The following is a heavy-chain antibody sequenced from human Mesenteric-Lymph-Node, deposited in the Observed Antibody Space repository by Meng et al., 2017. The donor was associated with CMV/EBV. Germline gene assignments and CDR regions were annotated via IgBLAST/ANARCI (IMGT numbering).Heavy chain of an antibody. V-gene: IGHV3-30*02. CDR3: AKGDKVATITHV. CDR2: IRYDGSNK. CDR1: GFTFSNYE. Sequence: GGSLRLSCAASGFTFSNYEMNWVRQAPGKGLEWVAFIRYDGSNKYYADSVKGRFTISRDNSKNTLYLQMNSLRAEDTAVYYCAKGDKVATITHVWGQGTMVTVSS. D-gene: IGHD5-12*01. J-gene: IGHJ3*01.